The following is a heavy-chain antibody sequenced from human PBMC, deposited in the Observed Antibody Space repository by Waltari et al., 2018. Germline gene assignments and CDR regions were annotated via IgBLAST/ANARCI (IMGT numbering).Heavy chain of an antibody. CDR3: ARGEGGANEY. CDR2: IRSGASTI. J-gene: IGHJ4*02. CDR1: GFTFRNYE. Sequence: EVQLVESGGGLVQPGGSLRLFCAASGFTFRNYEMNWVRQAPGKGLEWVSYIRSGASTICYADSVKGRFTISRDNAKNSVYLQMNSLRAEDTAIYYCARGEGGANEYWGQGTLVTVSS. D-gene: IGHD1-26*01. V-gene: IGHV3-48*03.